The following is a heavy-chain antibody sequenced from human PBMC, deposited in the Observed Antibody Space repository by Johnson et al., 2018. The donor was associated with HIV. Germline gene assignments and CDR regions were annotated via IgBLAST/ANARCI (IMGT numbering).Heavy chain of an antibody. J-gene: IGHJ3*01. CDR1: GFSFRSYW. CDR3: ATDVSWELKSAFDV. CDR2: IKQDGSEK. Sequence: VQLVESGGGVVQPGRSLRLSCVASGFSFRSYWMTWVRQAPGKGLEWVANIKQDGSEKYYVDSVKGRFTISRDNAKNSLYLQIDSLRAEDTAMYYCATDVSWELKSAFDVWGQGTMVTVSS. D-gene: IGHD3-10*01. V-gene: IGHV3-7*05.